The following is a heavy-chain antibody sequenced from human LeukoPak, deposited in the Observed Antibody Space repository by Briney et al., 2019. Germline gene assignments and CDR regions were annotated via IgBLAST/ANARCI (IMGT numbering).Heavy chain of an antibody. CDR2: IYYSGST. D-gene: IGHD3-22*01. CDR1: GASISSYY. Sequence: SETLSLTCTVSGASISSYYWSWIRQPPGKGLEWIGYIYYSGSTNYNPSLKSRLTISVDTSKTQFSLKLGSVTAADTAVYYCVRPDSSGYNYVDWGQGTLVTVSS. CDR3: VRPDSSGYNYVD. J-gene: IGHJ4*02. V-gene: IGHV4-59*01.